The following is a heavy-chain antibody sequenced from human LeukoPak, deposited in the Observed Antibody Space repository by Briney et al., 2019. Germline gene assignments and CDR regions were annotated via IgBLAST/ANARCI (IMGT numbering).Heavy chain of an antibody. J-gene: IGHJ4*02. CDR2: INERGAEE. Sequence: GGSLRLSCGASGFSFSSFWMTWVRQPPGKGLEWVANINERGAEEHYVDSVKGRFTISRDNAMNSLYLQMNSLTGEDTAVYYCASGGHVGYWGQGTLVTVSS. V-gene: IGHV3-7*03. CDR3: ASGGHVGY. D-gene: IGHD2-15*01. CDR1: GFSFSSFW.